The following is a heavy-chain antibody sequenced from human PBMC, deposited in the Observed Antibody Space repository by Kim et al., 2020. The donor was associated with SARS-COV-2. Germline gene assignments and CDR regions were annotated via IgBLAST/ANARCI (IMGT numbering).Heavy chain of an antibody. J-gene: IGHJ6*02. CDR2: IKEDGSEK. D-gene: IGHD3-16*01. CDR3: ARPYLYYYYGMDV. V-gene: IGHV3-7*01. Sequence: GGSLRLSCGASGFTFSSYWMSWVRQAPGKGLEWVANIKEDGSEKYYVDAVKGRFTISRDNAKNSLYLQLNSLRAEDTAVYYCARPYLYYYYGMDVWGQGT. CDR1: GFTFSSYW.